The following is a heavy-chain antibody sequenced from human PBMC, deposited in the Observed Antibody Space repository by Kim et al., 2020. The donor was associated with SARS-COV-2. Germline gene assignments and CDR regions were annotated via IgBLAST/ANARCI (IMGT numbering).Heavy chain of an antibody. CDR2: TA. V-gene: IGHV1-69*01. D-gene: IGHD3-10*01. CDR3: ASGRSGWFDP. Sequence: TANHAQKFQGRVTITADESTSTAYMELSSLRSEDTAVYYWASGRSGWFDPWGQGTLVTVSS. J-gene: IGHJ5*02.